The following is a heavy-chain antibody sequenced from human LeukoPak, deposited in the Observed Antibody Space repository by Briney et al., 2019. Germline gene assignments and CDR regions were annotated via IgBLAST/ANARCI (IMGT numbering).Heavy chain of an antibody. J-gene: IGHJ6*02. Sequence: SETLSLTCAVYGGSFSGYYWSWIRQPPGKGLEWIGEINHSGSTNYNPSLKSRVTISVDTSKNQFSLKLSSVTAADTAVYYCARGGGYNETHYYYYGMDAWGQGTTVTVSS. CDR1: GGSFSGYY. CDR2: INHSGST. D-gene: IGHD5-12*01. CDR3: ARGGGYNETHYYYYGMDA. V-gene: IGHV4-34*01.